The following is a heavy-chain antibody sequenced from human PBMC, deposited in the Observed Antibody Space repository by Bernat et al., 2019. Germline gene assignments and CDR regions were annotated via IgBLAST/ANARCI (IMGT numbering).Heavy chain of an antibody. D-gene: IGHD3-10*01. CDR3: ARDSHVRTVRGGGFDY. CDR2: ISSSGSTI. Sequence: EVQLVESGGGLVQPGGPLRLSCAASGFTFSSYEMNWVRQAPGKGLEWVSYISSSGSTIYYETSVKGRFTISRNNAKNSLYLQRTSLGAGDTAVYYWARDSHVRTVRGGGFDYWGQGTLVTVSS. V-gene: IGHV3-48*03. J-gene: IGHJ4*02. CDR1: GFTFSSYE.